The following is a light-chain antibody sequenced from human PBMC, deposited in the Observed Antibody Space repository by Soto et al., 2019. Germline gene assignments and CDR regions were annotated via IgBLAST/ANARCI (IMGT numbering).Light chain of an antibody. J-gene: IGKJ1*01. CDR3: QQSYNSPQT. Sequence: DIQMTQSPSSLSASVADRVTITCRASQSIRRSLNWYQQKPGKAPKLLIYAASSLQSGVPSRFSGSGSGTDFTLTISSLQPEDFATYSCQQSYNSPQTFGQGTKVDIK. CDR2: AAS. CDR1: QSIRRS. V-gene: IGKV1-39*01.